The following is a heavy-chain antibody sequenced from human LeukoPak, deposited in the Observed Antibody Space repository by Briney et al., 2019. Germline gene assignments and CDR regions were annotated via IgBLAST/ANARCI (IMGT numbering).Heavy chain of an antibody. CDR3: ARAALAYCSGGSCPFQH. CDR1: GYTFTGYY. J-gene: IGHJ1*01. V-gene: IGHV1-2*02. D-gene: IGHD2-15*01. CDR2: INPNSGGT. Sequence: GASVKVSCKASGYTFTGYYMHWVRQAPGQGLEWMGWINPNSGGTNYAQKFQGRVTMTRDTSISTAYMEPSRLRSDDTAVYYCARAALAYCSGGSCPFQHWGQGTLVTVSS.